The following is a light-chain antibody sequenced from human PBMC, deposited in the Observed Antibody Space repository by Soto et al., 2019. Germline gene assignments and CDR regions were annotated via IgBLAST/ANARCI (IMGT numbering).Light chain of an antibody. CDR2: GAS. CDR1: QGVSSS. Sequence: ETVMTQSPATLSVSPGERATLSCRASQGVSSSLAWYQQKPGQAPRLLIYGASTRATGIPARFSGSGSGTEFTLTISSLQSEDFAVYYCQPYNNWPPYTFGQGTKLEIK. CDR3: QPYNNWPPYT. J-gene: IGKJ2*01. V-gene: IGKV3-15*01.